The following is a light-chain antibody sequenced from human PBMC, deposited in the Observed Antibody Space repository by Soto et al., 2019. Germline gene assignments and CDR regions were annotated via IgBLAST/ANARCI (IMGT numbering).Light chain of an antibody. CDR2: GAS. CDR1: QGISSY. V-gene: IGKV1-9*01. J-gene: IGKJ1*01. Sequence: DIQLTQSPSFLSASVGDRFTITCRASQGISSYLAWYQQRPGKAPELLIYGASTLQSGVPSRFSGGGSGTEFTLTISSLQPEDFATYYCQQVMTYPQTFGQGTKVDI. CDR3: QQVMTYPQT.